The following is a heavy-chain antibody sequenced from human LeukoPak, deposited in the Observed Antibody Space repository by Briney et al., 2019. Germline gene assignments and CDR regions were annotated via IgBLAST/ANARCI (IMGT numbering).Heavy chain of an antibody. CDR2: MNPNSGNT. D-gene: IGHD2-15*01. V-gene: IGHV1-8*03. Sequence: ASVKVSCKASGYTFTSYDINWVRQATGQGLEWMGWMNPNSGNTGYAQKFQGRVTITGNTSISTAYMELSSLRSEDTAVYYCARGHVVVVAAPYYYYYMDVWGKGTTVTVSS. CDR1: GYTFTSYD. CDR3: ARGHVVVVAAPYYYYYMDV. J-gene: IGHJ6*03.